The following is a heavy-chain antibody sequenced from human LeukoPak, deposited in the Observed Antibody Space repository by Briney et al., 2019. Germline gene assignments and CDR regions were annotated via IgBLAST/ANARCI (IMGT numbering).Heavy chain of an antibody. J-gene: IGHJ5*02. V-gene: IGHV4-39*01. CDR2: IYYTGRT. CDR3: AQSLGSSNWIGNWFDP. CDR1: GGSISRSSHS. D-gene: IGHD6-13*01. Sequence: SETLSLTCTVSGGSISRSSHSWGWIRQPPGKGLEWTGSIYYTGRTYYNPSLKSRVTISVHTSKNQFSLKLSSVTASDTAVYYCAQSLGSSNWIGNWFDPWGQGTLVTVSS.